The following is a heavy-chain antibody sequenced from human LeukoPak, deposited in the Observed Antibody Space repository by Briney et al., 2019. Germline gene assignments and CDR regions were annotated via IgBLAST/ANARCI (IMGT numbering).Heavy chain of an antibody. CDR3: ARDCSSTSCYDY. D-gene: IGHD2-2*01. J-gene: IGHJ4*02. CDR1: GGSISSYY. Sequence: SETLSLTCTVSGGSISSYYWSWIRQPPGKGLEWIGYIYYSGSTNYNPSLKSRVTISVDTSKYQFSLKLSSVTAADTAVYYCARDCSSTSCYDYWGQGTLVTVSS. V-gene: IGHV4-59*01. CDR2: IYYSGST.